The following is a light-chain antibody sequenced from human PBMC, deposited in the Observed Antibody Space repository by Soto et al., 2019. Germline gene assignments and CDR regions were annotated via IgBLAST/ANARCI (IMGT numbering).Light chain of an antibody. J-gene: IGLJ1*01. Sequence: QSVLTQPPSVSAAPGQKFTISCSGSSSNIGNNYVSWYQQLPGTAPKLLIYDNNKRPSGIPDRFSGSKSGSSGTLGITGLQTGDEADYYCGTWDSSLSAGVFGTGTKVTVL. CDR2: DNN. CDR1: SSNIGNNY. V-gene: IGLV1-51*01. CDR3: GTWDSSLSAGV.